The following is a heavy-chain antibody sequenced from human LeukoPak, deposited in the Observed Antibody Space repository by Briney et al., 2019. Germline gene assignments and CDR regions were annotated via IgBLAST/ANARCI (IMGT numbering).Heavy chain of an antibody. Sequence: PGESLKISCKCSGYIFTSYWIGWVRQMPGKGLDWMGMIYPGDSDTRYSPYFQGQVHISAEKSISTAYLQWSSLKASDTAMYYCARHEGGIAATPAYWGQGPLVTVSS. V-gene: IGHV5-51*01. CDR2: IYPGDSDT. D-gene: IGHD6-13*01. J-gene: IGHJ4*02. CDR1: GYIFTSYW. CDR3: ARHEGGIAATPAY.